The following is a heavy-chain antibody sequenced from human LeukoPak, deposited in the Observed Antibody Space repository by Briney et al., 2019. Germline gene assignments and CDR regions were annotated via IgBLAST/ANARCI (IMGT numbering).Heavy chain of an antibody. J-gene: IGHJ1*01. CDR3: ARDLQGSGAYGPIYFQD. Sequence: SETLSLTCAVSGYSISSASSWGWIRQPPGKGLEWIASIYNGGGTHFNPSLKSRVTISLDTSKNQLSLNLSSVTAADTAVYYCARDLQGSGAYGPIYFQDWGQGTLVIVSS. V-gene: IGHV4-38-2*02. CDR1: GYSISSASS. D-gene: IGHD2-15*01. CDR2: IYNGGGT.